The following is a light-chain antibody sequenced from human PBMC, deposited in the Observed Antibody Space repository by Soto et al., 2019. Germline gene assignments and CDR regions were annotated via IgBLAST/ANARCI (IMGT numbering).Light chain of an antibody. J-gene: IGKJ1*01. Sequence: DIQMTQSPSTLSASVGDRVTITCRASQSVVTCLAWYQQKPGNAPHLLIYKAYSLETGVPSKFSGSGSVTKVTLTISSLQPDDFATYFCQQFVRYPCTFGQLTKEDIK. V-gene: IGKV1-5*03. CDR2: KAY. CDR1: QSVVTC. CDR3: QQFVRYPCT.